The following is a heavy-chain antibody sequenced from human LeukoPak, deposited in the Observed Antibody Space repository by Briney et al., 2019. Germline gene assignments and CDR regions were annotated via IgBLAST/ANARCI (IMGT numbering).Heavy chain of an antibody. J-gene: IGHJ3*02. D-gene: IGHD2-2*01. V-gene: IGHV3-23*01. CDR1: GFTFSSYG. CDR3: ARVRDIVVAPAAMVGYPKGVGAFDI. CDR2: ISGSGGST. Sequence: GGTLRLSCAASGFTFSSYGMSWVRQAPGKGLEWVSAISGSGGSTYYADSVKGRFTISRDNSKNTLYLQMNSLRAEDTAVYYCARVRDIVVAPAAMVGYPKGVGAFDIWGQGTMVTVSS.